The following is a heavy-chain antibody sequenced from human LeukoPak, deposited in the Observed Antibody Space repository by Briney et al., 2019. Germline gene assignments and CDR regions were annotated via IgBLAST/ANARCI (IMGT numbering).Heavy chain of an antibody. CDR3: AKILMTTVYFDY. CDR2: ISGDGTET. V-gene: IGHV3-23*01. Sequence: GGSLGLSCTASGLIFRNYAMTWVRQAPRKGLEWVSTISGDGTETFYADSVKGRFTISRDNSKNTHYLQMSSLRAEDTGIYYCAKILMTTVYFDYWGQGTLVTVSS. J-gene: IGHJ4*02. D-gene: IGHD4-17*01. CDR1: GLIFRNYA.